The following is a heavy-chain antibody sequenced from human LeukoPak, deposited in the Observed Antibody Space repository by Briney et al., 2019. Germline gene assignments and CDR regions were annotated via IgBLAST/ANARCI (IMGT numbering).Heavy chain of an antibody. Sequence: ASVKVSCKASGYTFTSYYMHWVRQAPGQGLEWMGIINPSGGSTSYAQKFQGRVTVTQDTSTDTVYMELSSLRSEDTGTYYCATVQYALLPGYLNYMEVWGKGTTVTISS. CDR3: ATVQYALLPGYLNYMEV. J-gene: IGHJ6*03. V-gene: IGHV1-46*01. CDR1: GYTFTSYY. CDR2: INPSGGST. D-gene: IGHD3-9*01.